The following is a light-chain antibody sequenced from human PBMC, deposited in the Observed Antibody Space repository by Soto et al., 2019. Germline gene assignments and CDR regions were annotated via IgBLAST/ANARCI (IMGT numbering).Light chain of an antibody. Sequence: QSVLTQPASVSRSPGQSITISCTGTSSDVGGYNYVSWYQQHPGKAPKFMIYDVSSRPSGVSNRFSGSKSGNTASLTISGLQAEDEADYYCSSYTTGNTRQIVFGTGTKVTVL. CDR3: SSYTTGNTRQIV. CDR2: DVS. J-gene: IGLJ1*01. V-gene: IGLV2-14*01. CDR1: SSDVGGYNY.